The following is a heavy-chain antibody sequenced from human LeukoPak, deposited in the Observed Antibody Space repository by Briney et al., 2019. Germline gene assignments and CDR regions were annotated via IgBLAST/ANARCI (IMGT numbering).Heavy chain of an antibody. CDR3: ARDRVAVTTSDWFDP. V-gene: IGHV4-39*07. J-gene: IGHJ5*02. D-gene: IGHD4-17*01. CDR2: IYYSGST. Sequence: SETLSLTCTVSGGSISSSSYYWGWIRQPPGKGLEWIGSIYYSGSTYYNPSLKSRATISVDTSKNQFSLKLSSVTAADTAVYYCARDRVAVTTSDWFDPWGQGTLVTVSS. CDR1: GGSISSSSYY.